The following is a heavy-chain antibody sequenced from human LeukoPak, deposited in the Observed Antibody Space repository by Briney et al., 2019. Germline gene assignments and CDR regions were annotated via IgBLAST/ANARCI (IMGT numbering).Heavy chain of an antibody. V-gene: IGHV4-59*01. CDR1: GGSISSYY. D-gene: IGHD3-10*01. J-gene: IGHJ6*02. Sequence: SETLSFTCTVSGGSISSYYWSWIRQPPGKGLEWIGYIYYSGSTNYNPSLKSRVTISVDTSKNQFSLKLSSVTAADTAVYYCAREGRFGEFDVYYYGMDVWGQGTTVTVSS. CDR3: AREGRFGEFDVYYYGMDV. CDR2: IYYSGST.